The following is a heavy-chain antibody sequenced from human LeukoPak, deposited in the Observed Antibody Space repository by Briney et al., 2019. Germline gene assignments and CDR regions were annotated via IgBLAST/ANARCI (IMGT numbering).Heavy chain of an antibody. Sequence: GGSLRLSCAASGFSFSAYGVHWVRQAPGKGLEWVAVIWYDGSSKDYADSVKGRFTLSRDNSKNTLYLQMNGLTVEDTAVYYCARSQSSSLIDYWGQGTLVTVSS. J-gene: IGHJ4*02. CDR2: IWYDGSSK. V-gene: IGHV3-33*01. CDR1: GFSFSAYG. D-gene: IGHD6-13*01. CDR3: ARSQSSSLIDY.